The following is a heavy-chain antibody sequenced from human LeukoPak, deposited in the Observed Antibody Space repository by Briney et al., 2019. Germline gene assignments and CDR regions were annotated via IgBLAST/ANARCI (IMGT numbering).Heavy chain of an antibody. CDR3: ARGRGAAV. D-gene: IGHD2-15*01. CDR1: GFTFSNYW. V-gene: IGHV3-7*01. CDR2: IQQDGREK. Sequence: PGGSLIPSCAASGFTFSNYWMNWVRQAPGKGLEWVANIQQDGREKYYVDSVKGRFTISRDNAKNSLYLQMNSLRAEDTAVYYCARGRGAAVWGQGTTVTVSS. J-gene: IGHJ6*02.